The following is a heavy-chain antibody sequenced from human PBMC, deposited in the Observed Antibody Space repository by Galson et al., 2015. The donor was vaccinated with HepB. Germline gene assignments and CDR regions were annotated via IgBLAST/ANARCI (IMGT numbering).Heavy chain of an antibody. D-gene: IGHD4/OR15-4a*01. J-gene: IGHJ4*02. V-gene: IGHV1-18*04. CDR1: GYTFTSNG. CDR3: ARDRDYRFDY. CDR2: ISTYGGNT. Sequence: SCKASGYTFTSNGISWVRQTPGQGLEWLGWISTYGGNTNYAQKFQGRITLTRDTSTSIAYVELRSLRSDDTAVYYCARDRDYRFDYWGQGTLVTVS.